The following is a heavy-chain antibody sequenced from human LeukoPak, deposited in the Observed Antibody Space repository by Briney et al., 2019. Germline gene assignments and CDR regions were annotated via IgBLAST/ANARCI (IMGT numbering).Heavy chain of an antibody. V-gene: IGHV4-61*01. J-gene: IGHJ5*02. CDR2: IYYSGST. CDR1: GGSVSSGSYY. Sequence: SETLSLTCTVSGGSVSSGSYYWSWIRQPPGKGLEWIGYIYYSGSTNYNPSLKSRVTISVDTSKNQFSLKLSSVTAADTAVYYCARETRWLDYYYDSSGYYCSWGQGTLVTVSS. D-gene: IGHD3-22*01. CDR3: ARETRWLDYYYDSSGYYCS.